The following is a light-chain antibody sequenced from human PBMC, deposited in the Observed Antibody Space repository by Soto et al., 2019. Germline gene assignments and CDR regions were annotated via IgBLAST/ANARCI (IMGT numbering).Light chain of an antibody. CDR2: AAS. CDR1: QGIRNE. V-gene: IGKV1-17*01. J-gene: IGKJ1*01. Sequence: DIQMTQSPSSLSASVGDRVTITCRASQGIRNELGWYQQKPGKAPKRLIYAASSLQSGVPSRFSGSGSGTEFTLTLSILQPEDFATYYCLQHNSYPLPFGQGTKVEIK. CDR3: LQHNSYPLP.